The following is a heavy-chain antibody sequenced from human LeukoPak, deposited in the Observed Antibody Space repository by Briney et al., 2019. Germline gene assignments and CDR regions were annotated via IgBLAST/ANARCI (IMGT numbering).Heavy chain of an antibody. D-gene: IGHD6-13*01. CDR2: ISSSSSSYI. CDR1: GFTFSSYS. CDR3: ARSRPSSWLYYFDY. V-gene: IGHV3-21*01. J-gene: IGHJ4*02. Sequence: GGSLRLSCAASGFTFSSYSMNWVRQAPGKGLEWVSSISSSSSSYIYYADSVKGRFTISRDNAKNSLYLQMNSLRAEDTAVYYCARSRPSSWLYYFDYWGQGTLVTVSS.